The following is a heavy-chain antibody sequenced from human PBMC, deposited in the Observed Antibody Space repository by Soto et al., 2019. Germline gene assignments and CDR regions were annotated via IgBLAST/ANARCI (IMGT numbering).Heavy chain of an antibody. CDR2: IYYRGTT. Sequence: PSETLSLTCSVSGGSISTGVWYWSWVREHPGKGLEWIGDIYYRGTTSYNPSLGSRVTISRDTSKNQVSLKLNSVTAADTAVYYCARVSAGGTRWFDSWGQGIRVTVS. CDR1: GGSISTGVWY. CDR3: ARVSAGGTRWFDS. V-gene: IGHV4-31*03. J-gene: IGHJ5*01. D-gene: IGHD6-13*01.